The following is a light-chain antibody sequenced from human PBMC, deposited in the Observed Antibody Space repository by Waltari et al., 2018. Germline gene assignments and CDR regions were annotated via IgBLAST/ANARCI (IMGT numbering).Light chain of an antibody. Sequence: DIQMTQSPSSLSASVCYRVTITCRASQSISRYLNWYQQKPGKAPKLLIYAASSLESGVPSKFSGSGSGTDFTLTISSLQPEDFASYFCQQTYSTPWTFGQGTTVEIK. CDR1: QSISRY. CDR3: QQTYSTPWT. J-gene: IGKJ1*01. CDR2: AAS. V-gene: IGKV1-39*01.